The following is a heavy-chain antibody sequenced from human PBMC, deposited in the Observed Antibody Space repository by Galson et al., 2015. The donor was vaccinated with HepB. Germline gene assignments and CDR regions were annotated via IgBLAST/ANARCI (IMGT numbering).Heavy chain of an antibody. D-gene: IGHD6-19*01. J-gene: IGHJ3*02. CDR1: GYTFTSYG. CDR2: ISAYNGNT. Sequence: SVKVSCKASGYTFTSYGISWVRQAPGQGLEWMGWISAYNGNTNYAQKLQGRVTMTTDTSTSTAYMELRSLRSDDTAVYYCARVSLIRLKYSSGWEAAFDIWGQGTMVTVSS. V-gene: IGHV1-18*04. CDR3: ARVSLIRLKYSSGWEAAFDI.